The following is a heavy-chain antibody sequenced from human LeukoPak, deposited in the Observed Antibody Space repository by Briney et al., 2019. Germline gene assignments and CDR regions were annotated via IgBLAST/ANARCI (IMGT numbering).Heavy chain of an antibody. Sequence: KASETLSLTCAVYGGSFSGYYWSWIRQPPGKGLEWIGEINHSGSTNYNPSLKSRVTISVDTSKNQFSLKLSSVTAADTAVYYCARGEGSSSWNEYPYYYYYGMDVWGQGTTVTVSS. J-gene: IGHJ6*02. D-gene: IGHD6-13*01. CDR2: INHSGST. CDR3: ARGEGSSSWNEYPYYYYYGMDV. V-gene: IGHV4-34*01. CDR1: GGSFSGYY.